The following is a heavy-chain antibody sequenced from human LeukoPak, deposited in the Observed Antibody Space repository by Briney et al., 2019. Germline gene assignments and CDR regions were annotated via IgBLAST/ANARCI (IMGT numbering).Heavy chain of an antibody. Sequence: GGSLRLSCAASGFTFSSYGMHWVRQAPGKGLEWVAFIRYDGSNKYYADSVKGRFTISRDNSKITLYLQMNSLRAEDTAVYYCAKNVNPARYFDYWGQGTLVTVSS. CDR2: IRYDGSNK. V-gene: IGHV3-30*02. CDR3: AKNVNPARYFDY. CDR1: GFTFSSYG. J-gene: IGHJ4*02. D-gene: IGHD2/OR15-2a*01.